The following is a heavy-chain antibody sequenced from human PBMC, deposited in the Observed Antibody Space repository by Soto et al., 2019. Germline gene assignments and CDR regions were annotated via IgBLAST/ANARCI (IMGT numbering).Heavy chain of an antibody. V-gene: IGHV3-11*01. D-gene: IGHD2-15*01. CDR3: ARDCSGGSCTAGAWDY. Sequence: GESLKISCAASGFTFSDYYMSWIRQAPGKGLEWVSYISSSGSTIYYADSVKGRFTISRDNAKNSLYLQMNSLRAEDTAVYYCARDCSGGSCTAGAWDYWGQGTLVTVSS. CDR1: GFTFSDYY. J-gene: IGHJ4*02. CDR2: ISSSGSTI.